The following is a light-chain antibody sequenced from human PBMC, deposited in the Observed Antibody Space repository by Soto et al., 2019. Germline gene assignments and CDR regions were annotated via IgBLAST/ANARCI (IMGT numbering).Light chain of an antibody. CDR2: CAS. V-gene: IGKV4-1*01. J-gene: IGKJ1*01. CDR1: QSVLYSSNNKNY. CDR3: QQYYTTPTWT. Sequence: DIVMTQSPDSLAVSLGERATINCKSSQSVLYSSNNKNYLAWYQQKPGQPPKLLIYCASTRESGVPDRFSGSGSGIDFTLTISSLQSEDVAVYYCQQYYTTPTWTFGQGTKVEIK.